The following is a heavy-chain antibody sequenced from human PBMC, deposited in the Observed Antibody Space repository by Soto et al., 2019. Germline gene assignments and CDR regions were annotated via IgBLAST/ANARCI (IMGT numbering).Heavy chain of an antibody. Sequence: PGGSLRLSCAASGFTFSDYYMSWIRQAPGKGLEWVSYISSSSSYTNYADSVKGRFTISRDNAKNSLYLQMNSLRAEDTAVYYCARDAMVRGVIIGGVYYYGMDVWGQGTTVTVSS. D-gene: IGHD3-10*01. CDR3: ARDAMVRGVIIGGVYYYGMDV. CDR1: GFTFSDYY. J-gene: IGHJ6*02. CDR2: ISSSSSYT. V-gene: IGHV3-11*06.